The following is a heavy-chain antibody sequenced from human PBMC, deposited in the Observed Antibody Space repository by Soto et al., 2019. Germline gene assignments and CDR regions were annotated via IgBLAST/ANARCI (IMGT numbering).Heavy chain of an antibody. CDR2: IYPGDFDT. CDR1: GYSFTSFW. Sequence: GESLKISCKGSGYSFTSFWIAWVRQMPGKGLEWMGIIYPGDFDTRYSPSFQGQVTISADKSINTAYLQWSSLKASDTAMYYCARRLSPLDPYHFDYWGQGTLVTVSS. V-gene: IGHV5-51*01. J-gene: IGHJ4*02. CDR3: ARRLSPLDPYHFDY.